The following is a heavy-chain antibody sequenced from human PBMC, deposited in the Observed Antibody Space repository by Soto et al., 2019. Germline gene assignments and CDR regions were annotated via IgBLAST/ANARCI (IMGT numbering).Heavy chain of an antibody. V-gene: IGHV4-39*01. J-gene: IGHJ4*02. CDR1: GGSISSGGYY. Sequence: PSETLSLTCTVSGGSISSGGYYWSWISQHPGKGLEWIGYIYYSGSTYYNPSLKSRVTISVDTSENQFSLKLSSVTAADTAVYYCARHRRSGYEGSVAYWGQGTLVTVSS. CDR3: ARHRRSGYEGSVAY. D-gene: IGHD5-12*01. CDR2: IYYSGST.